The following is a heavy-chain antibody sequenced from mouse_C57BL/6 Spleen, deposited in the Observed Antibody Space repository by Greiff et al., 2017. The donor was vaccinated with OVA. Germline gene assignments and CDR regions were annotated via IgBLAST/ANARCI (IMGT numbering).Heavy chain of an antibody. V-gene: IGHV5-4*01. J-gene: IGHJ2*01. Sequence: EVQRVESGGGLVKPGGSLKLSCAASGFTFSSYAMSWVRQTPEKRLEWVATISDGGSYTYYPDNVKGRFTISRDNAKNNLYLQMSHLKSEDTAMYYCARDGNGNYEGYFDYWGQGTTLTVSS. CDR1: GFTFSSYA. D-gene: IGHD2-1*01. CDR2: ISDGGSYT. CDR3: ARDGNGNYEGYFDY.